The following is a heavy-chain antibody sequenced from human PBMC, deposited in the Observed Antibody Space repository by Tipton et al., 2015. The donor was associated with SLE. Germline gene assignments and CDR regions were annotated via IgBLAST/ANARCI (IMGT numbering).Heavy chain of an antibody. J-gene: IGHJ4*02. CDR1: GGSFSGYY. V-gene: IGHV4-34*01. CDR2: INHSGST. CDR3: ARGGWNEGLRWYYFDY. D-gene: IGHD4-23*01. Sequence: LRLSCAVYGGSFSGYYWSWIRQPPGKGLEWIGEINHSGSTNYNPSLKSRVTISEDTSKNQFSLKLNSVTAADTAVYYCARGGWNEGLRWYYFDYWGQGTLVTVSS.